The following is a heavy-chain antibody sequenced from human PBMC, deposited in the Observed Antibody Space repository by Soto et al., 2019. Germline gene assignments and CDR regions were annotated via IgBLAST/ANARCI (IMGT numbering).Heavy chain of an antibody. CDR1: GFTFSDHY. V-gene: IGHV3-72*01. CDR2: TRNKANSYTT. J-gene: IGHJ4*02. D-gene: IGHD1-1*01. Sequence: GGSLRLSCAASGFTFSDHYMDWVRQAPGKGLEWVGRTRNKANSYTTEYAASVKGRFTISRDDSKNSLYLQMNSLKTEDTAVYYCAREKYIYYFDYWGQGTLVTVSS. CDR3: AREKYIYYFDY.